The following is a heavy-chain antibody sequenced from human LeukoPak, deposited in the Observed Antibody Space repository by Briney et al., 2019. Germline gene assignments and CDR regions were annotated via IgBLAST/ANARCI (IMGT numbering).Heavy chain of an antibody. Sequence: SETLSLTCTVSGGSISSGGYYRSWIRQHPGKGLEWIGYIYYSGSTYYNPSLKSRVTISVDTSKNQFSLKLSSVTAADTAVYYCARARESDYGDYYPTNWGQGTLVTVSS. CDR1: GGSISSGGYY. V-gene: IGHV4-31*03. CDR3: ARARESDYGDYYPTN. D-gene: IGHD4-17*01. J-gene: IGHJ4*02. CDR2: IYYSGST.